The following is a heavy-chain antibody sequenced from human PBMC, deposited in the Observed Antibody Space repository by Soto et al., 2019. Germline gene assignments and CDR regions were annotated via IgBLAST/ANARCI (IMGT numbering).Heavy chain of an antibody. Sequence: QVQLVETGGDVVQPGRSLRLSCAASGFTLSSYGMHWVRQAPGKGLEWVAVISNDGSNKYYADSVKGRFTISRDNSKNTLYLQMNSLRAEETAMYYCAKDYYYDSSCWVDWGQGTLVTVSS. CDR1: GFTLSSYG. CDR2: ISNDGSNK. CDR3: AKDYYYDSSCWVD. V-gene: IGHV3-30*18. D-gene: IGHD3-22*01. J-gene: IGHJ4*02.